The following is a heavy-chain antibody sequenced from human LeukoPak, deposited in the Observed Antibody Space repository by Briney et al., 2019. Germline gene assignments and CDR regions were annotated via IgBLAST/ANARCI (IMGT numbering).Heavy chain of an antibody. D-gene: IGHD3-22*01. J-gene: IGHJ4*02. CDR3: ATGSGYYYDH. Sequence: GGSLRLSCAASGFTFSNYYMHWVRQAAGKGLEWVAVVHHDGSERYYADTVKGRFTISRDNSKNTLYVQIDSLRVEDTAVYYCATGSGYYYDHWGQGTLVTVSS. CDR1: GFTFSNYY. CDR2: VHHDGSER. V-gene: IGHV3-30*02.